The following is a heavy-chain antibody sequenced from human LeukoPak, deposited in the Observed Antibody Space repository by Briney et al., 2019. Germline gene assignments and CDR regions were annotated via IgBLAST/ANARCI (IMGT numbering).Heavy chain of an antibody. CDR3: ARDSDYDFWSDY. CDR1: GYTFTSYG. V-gene: IGHV1-18*01. CDR2: ISAYNGNT. J-gene: IGHJ4*02. D-gene: IGHD3-3*01. Sequence: ASVKVSCKASGYTFTSYGISWVRQAPGQGLEWMGWISAYNGNTSYAQKLQGRVTMTTDTSTSTAYMELRSLRSDDTAVYYCARDSDYDFWSDYWGQGTLVTVSS.